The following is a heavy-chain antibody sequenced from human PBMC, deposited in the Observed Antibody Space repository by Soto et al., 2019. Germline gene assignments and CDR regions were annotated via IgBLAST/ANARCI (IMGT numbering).Heavy chain of an antibody. D-gene: IGHD3-22*01. CDR1: GFTFSSYS. CDR2: ISSSSSYI. J-gene: IGHJ5*02. V-gene: IGHV3-21*01. CDR3: ARALYYYDSSGYYGS. Sequence: PGGSLRLSCAASGFTFSSYSMNWVRQAPGKGLEWVSSISSSSSYIYYADSVKGRFTISRDNAKNSLYLQMNSLRAEDTAVYYCARALYYYDSSGYYGSWGQGTLLTVSS.